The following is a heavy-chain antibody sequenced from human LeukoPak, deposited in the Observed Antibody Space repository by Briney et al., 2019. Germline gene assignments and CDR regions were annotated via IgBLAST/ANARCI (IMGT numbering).Heavy chain of an antibody. J-gene: IGHJ4*02. CDR1: GFTFSSYW. V-gene: IGHV3-7*01. CDR3: ASVSRGGSDWDH. CDR2: IKQDGSEK. Sequence: GGSLRLSCAASGFTFSSYWMTWVRQGPGKGLEWVANIKQDGSEKQYVNAVKGRFTISRDNAKNSLYLQMNNLRAEDTAVYYCASVSRGGSDWDHWGQGTLVTVSS. D-gene: IGHD3-16*01.